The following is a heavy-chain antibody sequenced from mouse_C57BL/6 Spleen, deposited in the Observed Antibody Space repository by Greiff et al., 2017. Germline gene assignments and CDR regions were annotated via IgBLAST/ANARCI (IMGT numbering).Heavy chain of an antibody. CDR3: VRHGGSSPMDY. V-gene: IGHV10-1*01. Sequence: EVHLVESGGGLVQPKGSLKLSCAASGFSFNTYAMNWVRQAPGKGLEWVARIRSTSNNYATYYADSVKDRFTISRDDSESMLYLQMNNLKTEDTAMYYCVRHGGSSPMDYWGQGTSVTVSS. D-gene: IGHD1-1*01. CDR1: GFSFNTYA. J-gene: IGHJ4*01. CDR2: IRSTSNNYAT.